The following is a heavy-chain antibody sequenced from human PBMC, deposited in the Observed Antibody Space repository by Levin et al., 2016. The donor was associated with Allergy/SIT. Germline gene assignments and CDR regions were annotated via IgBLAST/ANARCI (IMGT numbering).Heavy chain of an antibody. J-gene: IGHJ5*02. CDR3: AREFNP. CDR2: IYTSGNT. CDR1: GGSISSLGSY. Sequence: SETLSLTCTVSGGSISSLGSYWSWIRQPAGKGLEWIGLIYTSGNTNYNPSLKSRVTISVDTSKNQFSLRLTSVTVADTAVYYCAREFNPWGQGTLVTVSS. V-gene: IGHV4-61*02.